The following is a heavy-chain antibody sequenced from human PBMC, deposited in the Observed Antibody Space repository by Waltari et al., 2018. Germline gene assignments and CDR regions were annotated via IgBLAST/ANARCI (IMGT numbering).Heavy chain of an antibody. CDR3: ATGVYCTNGVCLGQDAFDI. D-gene: IGHD2-8*01. J-gene: IGHJ3*02. CDR2: IRWIRGSI. CDR1: GFTFADYA. V-gene: IGHV3-9*01. Sequence: EVQLVESGGGLVQPGRSLRLSCAASGFTFADYAMHWVRQAPGRGLEWVSGIRWIRGSIGYADSVKGRFTISRDNAKNSLYLQINSLRAEDTALYYCATGVYCTNGVCLGQDAFDIWGQGTMVTVSS.